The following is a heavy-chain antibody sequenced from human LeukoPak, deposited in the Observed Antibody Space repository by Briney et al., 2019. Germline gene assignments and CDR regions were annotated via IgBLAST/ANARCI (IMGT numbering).Heavy chain of an antibody. D-gene: IGHD6-13*01. CDR3: AKYCGYSSSWYKLGFDY. CDR1: GFTFSDYY. Sequence: GGSLRLSCAASGFTFSDYYMSWIRQAPGKGLEWVSAISSSGGSTYYADSVKGRFTISRDNSKNTLYLQMNSLRAEDTAVYYCAKYCGYSSSWYKLGFDYWGQGTLVTVSS. J-gene: IGHJ4*02. V-gene: IGHV3-23*01. CDR2: ISSSGGST.